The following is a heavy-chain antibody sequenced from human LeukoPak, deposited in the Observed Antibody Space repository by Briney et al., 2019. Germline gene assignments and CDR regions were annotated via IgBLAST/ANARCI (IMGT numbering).Heavy chain of an antibody. CDR1: GGSISSSSYY. J-gene: IGHJ6*02. CDR3: ARSRNRYGMDV. Sequence: SETLSLTCTVSGGSISSSSYYWGWIRQPPGKGLEWIGSIYYSGSTNYNPSLKSRVTISVDTSKNQFSLKLSSVTAADTAVYYCARSRNRYGMDVWGQGTTVTVSS. CDR2: IYYSGST. V-gene: IGHV4-39*07. D-gene: IGHD2/OR15-2a*01.